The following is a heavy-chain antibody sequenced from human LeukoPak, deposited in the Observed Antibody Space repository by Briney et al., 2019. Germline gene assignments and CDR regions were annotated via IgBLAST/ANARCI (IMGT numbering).Heavy chain of an antibody. D-gene: IGHD4-23*01. V-gene: IGHV4-34*01. CDR1: GGSFSDYS. Sequence: SETLSLTCAVYGGSFSDYSWSWIRQPPGRGLEWIGEINHSGSTNYNPSLKSRVTISVDTSKNRFSLKLSSVTAADTAVYYCARGIFYGGRNQYIWLDLWGQGTLVTVSS. CDR3: ARGIFYGGRNQYIWLDL. CDR2: INHSGST. J-gene: IGHJ5*02.